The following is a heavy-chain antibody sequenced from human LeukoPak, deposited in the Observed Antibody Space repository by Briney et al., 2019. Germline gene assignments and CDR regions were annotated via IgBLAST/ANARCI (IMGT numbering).Heavy chain of an antibody. CDR1: GFTFSSYW. Sequence: GGSLRLSCAASGFTFSSYWMSWVRQAPGKGLEWVANIKQDGSEKYYVDSVKGRFTISRDNAKNSLYLRMNSLRAEDTAVYYCARGRFGYGDYFDYWGQGTLVTVSS. CDR3: ARGRFGYGDYFDY. V-gene: IGHV3-7*01. CDR2: IKQDGSEK. J-gene: IGHJ4*02. D-gene: IGHD3-16*01.